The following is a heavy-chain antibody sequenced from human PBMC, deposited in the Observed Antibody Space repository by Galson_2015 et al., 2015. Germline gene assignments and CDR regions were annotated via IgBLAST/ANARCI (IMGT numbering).Heavy chain of an antibody. CDR3: ARDWYSGSDHDY. CDR1: GFTFSSYA. D-gene: IGHD1-26*01. Sequence: SLRLSCAASGFTFSSYAMHWVRQAPGKGLEWVAVISYDGSNKYYADSVKGRFTISRDNSKNTLYLQMNSLRAEDTAVYYCARDWYSGSDHDYWGQGTPVTVSS. CDR2: ISYDGSNK. V-gene: IGHV3-30-3*01. J-gene: IGHJ4*02.